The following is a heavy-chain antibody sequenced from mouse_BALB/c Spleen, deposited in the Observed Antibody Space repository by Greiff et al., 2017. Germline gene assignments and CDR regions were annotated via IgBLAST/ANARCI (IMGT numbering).Heavy chain of an antibody. J-gene: IGHJ2*01. CDR1: GFTFSSYT. D-gene: IGHD1-1*01. CDR3: ARQGITTVVAHFDY. CDR2: ISDGGSYT. V-gene: IGHV5-9*04. Sequence: EVKLVESGGGLVKPGGSLKLSCAASGFTFSSYTMSWVRQTPEKRLEWVATISDGGSYTYYPDSVKGRFTISRDNAKNTLYLQMSSLRSEDTAMYYCARQGITTVVAHFDYWGQGTTLTVSS.